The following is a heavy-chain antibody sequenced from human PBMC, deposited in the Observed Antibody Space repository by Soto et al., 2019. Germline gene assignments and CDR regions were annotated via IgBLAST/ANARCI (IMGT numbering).Heavy chain of an antibody. J-gene: IGHJ5*02. Sequence: AVGWIRQPPGKALEWLALIYWDDDKRYSPSLKSRLTITKDTSKNQVVLTMTNMDPVDTATYYCAHRAGTVRYFDPWGQGTLVTVSS. D-gene: IGHD3-9*01. CDR2: IYWDDDK. CDR1: A. V-gene: IGHV2-5*02. CDR3: AHRAGTVRYFDP.